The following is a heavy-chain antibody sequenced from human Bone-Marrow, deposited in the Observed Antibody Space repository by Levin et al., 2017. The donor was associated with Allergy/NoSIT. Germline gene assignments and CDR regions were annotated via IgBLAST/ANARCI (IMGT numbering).Heavy chain of an antibody. CDR2: IYRIGSP. CDR3: ARSLGSGYSYGGLGD. Sequence: PSETLSLTCAVSGDSFSGTNWWIWVRQPPGKGLEYIGEIYRIGSPNYSPSLKGRVTISLDKSKKQFSLDLHPVTAADTAVYYCARSLGSGYSYGGLGDWGQGTLVTVSS. D-gene: IGHD3-22*01. CDR1: GDSFSGTNW. V-gene: IGHV4-4*02. J-gene: IGHJ4*02.